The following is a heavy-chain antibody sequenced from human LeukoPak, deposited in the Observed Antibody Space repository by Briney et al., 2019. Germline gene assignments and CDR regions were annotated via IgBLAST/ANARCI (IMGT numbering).Heavy chain of an antibody. CDR3: ARGYCSSTSCYESWFDP. V-gene: IGHV4-39*01. CDR1: GGSISSSSYY. J-gene: IGHJ5*02. D-gene: IGHD2-2*01. Sequence: SETLSLTCTVSGGSISSSSYYWGWIRQPPGKGLEWIGSIYYSGSTYYNPSLKSRVTISVDTSKNQFSLKLSSVTAADTAVYYCARGYCSSTSCYESWFDPWGQGTLVTVSS. CDR2: IYYSGST.